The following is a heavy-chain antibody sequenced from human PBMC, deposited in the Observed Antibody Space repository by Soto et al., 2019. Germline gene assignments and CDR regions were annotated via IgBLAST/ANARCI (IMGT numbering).Heavy chain of an antibody. Sequence: SETLSLTCTVSGDSITSYNWNWLRQPPGKGLEWIGYIYYRANPNYNPSLKSRVTISQDTSKNQFSLKLSSVTAADTAVYYCARHYGDGYDYVDYWGQGTLVTVSS. J-gene: IGHJ4*02. CDR1: GDSITSYN. CDR3: ARHYGDGYDYVDY. V-gene: IGHV4-59*08. D-gene: IGHD5-12*01. CDR2: IYYRANP.